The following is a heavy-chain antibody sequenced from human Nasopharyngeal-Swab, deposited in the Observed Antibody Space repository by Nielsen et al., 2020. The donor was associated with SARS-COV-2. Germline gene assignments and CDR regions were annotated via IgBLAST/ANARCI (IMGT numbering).Heavy chain of an antibody. CDR3: ASLSSSSWLFDY. CDR2: IKQDGSEK. J-gene: IGHJ4*02. V-gene: IGHV3-7*01. CDR1: GFTFSSYW. D-gene: IGHD6-13*01. Sequence: GGSLRLSCAASGFTFSSYWMSWVRQAPGKGLEWVANIKQDGSEKYYVDSVKGRFTISRDDAKNSLYLQMNSLRAEDTAVYYCASLSSSSWLFDYWGQGTLVTVSS.